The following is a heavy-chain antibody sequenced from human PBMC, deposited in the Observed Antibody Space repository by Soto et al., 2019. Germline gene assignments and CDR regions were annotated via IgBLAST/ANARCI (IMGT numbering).Heavy chain of an antibody. CDR2: IYYSGST. D-gene: IGHD3-9*01. CDR3: ASVSYFNAFDY. J-gene: IGHJ4*02. CDR1: GGSISSGDYY. Sequence: PSETLSLTCTVSGGSISSGDYYWSWIRQPPGKGLEWIGYIYYSGSTYYKPSLKSRVTISVDTSKNQFSLKLSSVTAADTAVYYCASVSYFNAFDYWGQGTLVTVSS. V-gene: IGHV4-30-4*01.